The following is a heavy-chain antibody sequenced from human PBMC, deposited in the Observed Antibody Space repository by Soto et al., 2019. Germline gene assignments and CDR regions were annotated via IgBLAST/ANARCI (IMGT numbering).Heavy chain of an antibody. CDR2: ISADNGNK. CDR1: GYTFSRFR. J-gene: IGHJ6*02. V-gene: IGHV1-18*01. CDR3: ARGRAASAVYGMGV. D-gene: IGHD6-13*01. Sequence: QVQLVQSGAEVRKPGASVKVSCKASGYTFSRFRLTWVRQAPGQALEWMGWISADNGNKNYGQKFQERVTLTTDTSTNTAYMELRSLRSDDTAVYFCARGRAASAVYGMGVWGQGTTVTVSS.